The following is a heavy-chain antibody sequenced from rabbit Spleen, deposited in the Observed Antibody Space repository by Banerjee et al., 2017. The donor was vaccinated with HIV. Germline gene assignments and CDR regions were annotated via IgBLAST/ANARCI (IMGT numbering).Heavy chain of an antibody. Sequence: QSLEESGGDLVKPGASLTLTCTASGFDFSNTYWMCWVRQAPGKGLEWIACIDSGSSGFTYFASWAKGRFTISKTSSTTVTLQMTSLTVADTATYFCARDAGRGDYIDGVFNLWGPGTPRHRL. CDR2: IDSGSSGFT. V-gene: IGHV1S40*01. J-gene: IGHJ4*01. D-gene: IGHD8-1*01. CDR3: ARDAGRGDYIDGVFNL. CDR1: GFDFSNTYW.